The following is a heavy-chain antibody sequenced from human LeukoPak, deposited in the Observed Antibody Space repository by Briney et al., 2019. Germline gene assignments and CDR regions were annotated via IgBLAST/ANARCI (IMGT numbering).Heavy chain of an antibody. Sequence: GGSLRLSCAASGFTFSSYWMSWVRQAPGKGLEWVANIKQDGSEKYYVDSVKGRFTISRDNAKNSLYLQMNSLRAEDTAVYHCARTKEMATISYFDSWGQGTLVTVSS. D-gene: IGHD5-24*01. CDR2: IKQDGSEK. CDR1: GFTFSSYW. J-gene: IGHJ4*02. CDR3: ARTKEMATISYFDS. V-gene: IGHV3-7*01.